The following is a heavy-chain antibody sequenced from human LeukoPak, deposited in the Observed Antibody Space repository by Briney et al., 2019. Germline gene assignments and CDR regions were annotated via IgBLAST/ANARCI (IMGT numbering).Heavy chain of an antibody. J-gene: IGHJ4*02. CDR1: GGSISSYY. CDR2: IYTSGST. CDR3: ASGDVHSSGWFLGY. D-gene: IGHD6-19*01. Sequence: PSETLFLTCTVSGGSISSYYWSWLRQPAGKGLEWIGRIYTSGSTNYNPSLKSRVTMSVDTSKNQFSLKLSSVTAADTAVYYCASGDVHSSGWFLGYWGQGTLVTVSS. V-gene: IGHV4-4*07.